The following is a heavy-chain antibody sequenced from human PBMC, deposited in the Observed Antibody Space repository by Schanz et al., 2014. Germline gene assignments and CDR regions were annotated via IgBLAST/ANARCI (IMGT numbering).Heavy chain of an antibody. Sequence: QVQLVQSGAEVKKPGASVKVSCKASGYTFTSYGINWVRQAPGQGLEWMGWISAYNGNTNYAQKLQGRVTMTTDTSTSTVYMELRSLRSDDTAVYYCARVQDDILTGSEYYYGMDVWGQGTTVTVSS. CDR1: GYTFTSYG. CDR3: ARVQDDILTGSEYYYGMDV. CDR2: ISAYNGNT. V-gene: IGHV1-18*01. J-gene: IGHJ6*02. D-gene: IGHD3-9*01.